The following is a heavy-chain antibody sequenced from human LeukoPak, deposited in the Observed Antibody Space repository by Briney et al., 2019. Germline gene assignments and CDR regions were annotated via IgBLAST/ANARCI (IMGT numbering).Heavy chain of an antibody. CDR3: ARGREDDDYYYYMDV. Sequence: GGSLRLSCAASGFTFSSYWMSWVRQAPGKGLEWVANIKQDGSEKYYVDSVKGRFTISRDNAKNSLYLQMNSLRAEDTAVYYCARGREDDDYYYYMDVWGKGTTVTVSS. D-gene: IGHD1-1*01. CDR1: GFTFSSYW. V-gene: IGHV3-7*01. CDR2: IKQDGSEK. J-gene: IGHJ6*03.